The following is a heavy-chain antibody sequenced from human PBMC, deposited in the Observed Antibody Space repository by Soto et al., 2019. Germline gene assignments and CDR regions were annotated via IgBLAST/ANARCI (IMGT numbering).Heavy chain of an antibody. CDR3: ARETGVVIPVNGEFEV. V-gene: IGHV1-18*01. J-gene: IGHJ2*01. Sequence: ASVKVSCKAFGYSFTTYSITWVRQAPGQGLEWLGWISANNGNTKFPQKFQERVIMTTDTSTSTAYLELKSLTSDDTAVYYCARETGVVIPVNGEFEVWGHGTPVTVPS. CDR2: ISANNGNT. D-gene: IGHD2-21*01. CDR1: GYSFTTYS.